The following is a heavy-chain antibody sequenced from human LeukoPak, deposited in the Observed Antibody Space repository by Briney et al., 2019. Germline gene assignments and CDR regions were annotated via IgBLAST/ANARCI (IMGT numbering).Heavy chain of an antibody. V-gene: IGHV3-53*01. CDR1: GFTVSSNY. CDR3: ARDLEGYDILTGSYYYGMDV. J-gene: IGHJ6*02. CDR2: IYSGGST. Sequence: GGSLRLSCAASGFTVSSNYMSWVRQAPGKGLEWVSVIYSGGSTYYADSVKGRFTISRDNSKNTLYLQMNSLRAEDTAVYYCARDLEGYDILTGSYYYGMDVWGQGTTVTVSS. D-gene: IGHD3-9*01.